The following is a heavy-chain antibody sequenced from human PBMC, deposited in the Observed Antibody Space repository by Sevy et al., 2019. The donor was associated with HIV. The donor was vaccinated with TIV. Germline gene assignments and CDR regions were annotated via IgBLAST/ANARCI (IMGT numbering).Heavy chain of an antibody. CDR3: AREWVSPGPLIDHYGMDV. CDR2: VRYDGGNE. Sequence: GGSLRLSCAASGFTFRSYDMHWVRQAPGKGLEWVAIVRYDGGNEQYADSVKGRFTISRDNSRNTLHLQMNSLRAEDTAVYFCAREWVSPGPLIDHYGMDVWGQGTTVTVSS. CDR1: GFTFRSYD. D-gene: IGHD1-26*01. J-gene: IGHJ6*02. V-gene: IGHV3-30*02.